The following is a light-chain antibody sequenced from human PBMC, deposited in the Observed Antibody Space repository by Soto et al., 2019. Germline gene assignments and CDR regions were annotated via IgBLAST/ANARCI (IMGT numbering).Light chain of an antibody. CDR3: ETWDRNTHTV. CDR2: LEGSGSY. J-gene: IGLJ3*02. V-gene: IGLV4-60*02. CDR1: SGHSSYI. Sequence: QPVLTQSSSASASLGSSVKLTCTLSSGHSSYIIAWHQQQPGKAPRYLMKLEGSGSYNKGSGVPDRFSGSSSGADRYLTISNLQFEDEADYYCETWDRNTHTVFGGGTKPTVL.